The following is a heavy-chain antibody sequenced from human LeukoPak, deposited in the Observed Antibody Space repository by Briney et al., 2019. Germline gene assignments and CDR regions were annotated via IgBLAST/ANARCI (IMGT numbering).Heavy chain of an antibody. CDR3: ARGPERLYGGNSETREFDY. V-gene: IGHV1-69*13. CDR1: GGTFSSYA. CDR2: IIPIFGTA. J-gene: IGHJ4*02. Sequence: ASVNVSCTASGGTFSSYAISWVRQAPGQGLEWLGGIIPIFGTANYAQKFQGRVTITADESTSTAYMELSSLRSEDTAVYYCARGPERLYGGNSETREFDYWGQGTLVTVSS. D-gene: IGHD4-23*01.